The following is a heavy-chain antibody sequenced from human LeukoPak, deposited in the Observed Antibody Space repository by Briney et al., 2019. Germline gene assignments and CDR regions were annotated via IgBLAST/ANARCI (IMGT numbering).Heavy chain of an antibody. V-gene: IGHV4-39*07. CDR1: GDSISSTTNY. J-gene: IGHJ4*02. D-gene: IGHD3-22*01. CDR3: ARTGRGMYYYDSSGRYSPHFDY. Sequence: SETLSLTCTVSGDSISSTTNYWGWIRQPPGKGLEWIGSIYYSGSTNYNPSLKSRVTISVDTSKNQFSLKLSSVTAADTAVYYCARTGRGMYYYDSSGRYSPHFDYWGQGTLVTVSS. CDR2: IYYSGST.